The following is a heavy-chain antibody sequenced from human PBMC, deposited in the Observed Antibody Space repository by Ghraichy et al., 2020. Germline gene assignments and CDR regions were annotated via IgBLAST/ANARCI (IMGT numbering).Heavy chain of an antibody. CDR3: ARDARAKDWHFWSGFAHYGMDV. CDR2: IYSGGST. Sequence: GGSLRLSCAASGFTVSSNYMSWVRQAPGKGLEWVSVIYSGGSTYYADSVKGRFTISRDNSKNTLYLQMNSLRAEDTAVYYCARDARAKDWHFWSGFAHYGMDVWGQGTTVTVSS. V-gene: IGHV3-53*01. CDR1: GFTVSSNY. J-gene: IGHJ6*02. D-gene: IGHD3-3*02.